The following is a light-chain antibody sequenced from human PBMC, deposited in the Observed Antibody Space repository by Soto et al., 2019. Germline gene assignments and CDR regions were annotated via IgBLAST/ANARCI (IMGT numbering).Light chain of an antibody. V-gene: IGLV7-46*01. CDR1: TGAVTSGHY. Sequence: QAVVTQEPSLTVSPGGTVTLTCGSSTGAVTSGHYPHWFQQKPGQAPRTLIYDTSNRHSWTPARFSASLLGGKAALTLSGAQPEDEADYYCLVIFSGVGEVFGTGTKLTVL. CDR3: LVIFSGVGEV. J-gene: IGLJ1*01. CDR2: DTS.